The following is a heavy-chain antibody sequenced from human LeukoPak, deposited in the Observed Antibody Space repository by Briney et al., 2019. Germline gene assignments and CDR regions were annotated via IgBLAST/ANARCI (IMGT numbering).Heavy chain of an antibody. V-gene: IGHV3-11*01. CDR2: ILNSDFSI. Sequence: GGSLRLSCAASGFTFSDYYMSWIRQAPGKGLEWVSYILNSDFSIGYADSVKGRFTVSRDNSKNTLYLQMNTLRAVDTAVYYCATEKKGAYSSSAGGPFDVWGQGTMVTVSS. CDR1: GFTFSDYY. CDR3: ATEKKGAYSSSAGGPFDV. J-gene: IGHJ3*01. D-gene: IGHD2-2*01.